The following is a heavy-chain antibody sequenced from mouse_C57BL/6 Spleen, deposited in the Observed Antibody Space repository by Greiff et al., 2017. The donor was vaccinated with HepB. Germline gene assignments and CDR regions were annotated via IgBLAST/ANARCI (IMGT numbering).Heavy chain of an antibody. CDR3: TNYYGSSDYAMDY. CDR2: IDPEDGDT. Sequence: VQLKQSGAELVRPGASVKLSCTASGFNIKDYYMHWVKQRPEQGLEWIGRIDPEDGDTEYAPKFQGKATMTADTSSNTAYLQLSSLTSEDTAVYYCTNYYGSSDYAMDYWGQGTSVTVSS. D-gene: IGHD1-1*01. V-gene: IGHV14-1*01. CDR1: GFNIKDYY. J-gene: IGHJ4*01.